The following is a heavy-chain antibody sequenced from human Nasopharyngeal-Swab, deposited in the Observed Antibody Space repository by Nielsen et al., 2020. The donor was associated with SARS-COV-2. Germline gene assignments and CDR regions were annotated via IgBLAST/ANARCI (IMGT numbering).Heavy chain of an antibody. CDR2: VYPGNSEV. Sequence: GESLKISCTGLGYSFANYWIGWVRQMPGKGLEWMGMVYPGNSEVAYSPSFQGQVTISADKSINTAYLQWSSLRASDTAMYFCARRAARDGYNYEVDPWGQGTLVTVSS. J-gene: IGHJ5*02. D-gene: IGHD5-24*01. CDR3: ARRAARDGYNYEVDP. V-gene: IGHV5-51*01. CDR1: GYSFANYW.